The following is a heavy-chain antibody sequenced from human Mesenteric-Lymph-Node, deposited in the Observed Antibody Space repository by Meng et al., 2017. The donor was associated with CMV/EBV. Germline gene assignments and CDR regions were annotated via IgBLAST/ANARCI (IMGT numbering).Heavy chain of an antibody. V-gene: IGHV1-2*06. D-gene: IGHD3-9*01. Sequence: QVQLVQSGAEVKKPVASVSVSCKASGYTFIDYDINWVRQAPGQGLEWMGRINPKTGGRSYAQNFQGRVTMTRDTSINTAYMEVNRLNSDDTAMYYCARDRDTDWYSPFDYWGPGTLVTVSS. CDR3: ARDRDTDWYSPFDY. CDR2: INPKTGGR. J-gene: IGHJ4*02. CDR1: GYTFIDYD.